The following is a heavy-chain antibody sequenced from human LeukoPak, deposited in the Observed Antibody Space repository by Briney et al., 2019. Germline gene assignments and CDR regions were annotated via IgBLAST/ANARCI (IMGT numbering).Heavy chain of an antibody. Sequence: SETLSLTCTVSGGSISSSSYYWGWIRQPPGKGLEWIGSIYYSGSTYYNPSLKSRVTISVDTSKNQFSLKLSSVTAADTAVYYCARPMVRGVIRNLVDVWGQGTTVTVSS. CDR2: IYYSGST. J-gene: IGHJ6*02. D-gene: IGHD3-10*01. CDR1: GGSISSSSYY. CDR3: ARPMVRGVIRNLVDV. V-gene: IGHV4-39*01.